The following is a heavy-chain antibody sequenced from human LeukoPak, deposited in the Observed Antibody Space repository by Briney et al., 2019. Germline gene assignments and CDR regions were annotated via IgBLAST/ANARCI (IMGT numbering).Heavy chain of an antibody. CDR1: GFTFSSYW. CDR2: IKQDGSEK. Sequence: PGGSLRLSCAASGFTFSSYWMSWVRQAPGKGLEWVANIKQDGSEKYYMDSVKARFTISRDNAKNSLYLQMNSLRAEDTAVYYCARDKALTYHDFWSGYFPKSVFDYWGQGTLVTVSS. J-gene: IGHJ4*02. CDR3: ARDKALTYHDFWSGYFPKSVFDY. D-gene: IGHD3-3*01. V-gene: IGHV3-7*01.